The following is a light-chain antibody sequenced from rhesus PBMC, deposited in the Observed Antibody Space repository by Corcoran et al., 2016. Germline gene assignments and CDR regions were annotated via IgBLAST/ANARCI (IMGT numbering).Light chain of an antibody. CDR2: YAN. V-gene: IGKV1-32*02. J-gene: IGKJ4*01. Sequence: DIQMSQSPSSLSASVGDRVTITCRASQGISSYLNWYQQKPGKAPKLLIYYANSLASGVPSRCSGSGSGTDFTLTISSLQPEDFATYYCQQGNSNPLTFGGGTKVELK. CDR1: QGISSY. CDR3: QQGNSNPLT.